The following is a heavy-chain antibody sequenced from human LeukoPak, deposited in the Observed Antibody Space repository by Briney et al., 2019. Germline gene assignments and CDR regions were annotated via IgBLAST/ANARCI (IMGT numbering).Heavy chain of an antibody. CDR3: ARHTYGSDLYYFDY. CDR2: IYHSGST. J-gene: IGHJ4*02. D-gene: IGHD5-18*01. V-gene: IGHV4-38-2*02. CDR1: GYSISSNYY. Sequence: PSETLSLTCNVSGYSISSNYYWGWIRQPPGKGLEWIGSIYHSGSTYYNSSLKSRVTISIDTSKNQMSLRVSSVTPADTAVYYCARHTYGSDLYYFDYWGQGTLVTVSS.